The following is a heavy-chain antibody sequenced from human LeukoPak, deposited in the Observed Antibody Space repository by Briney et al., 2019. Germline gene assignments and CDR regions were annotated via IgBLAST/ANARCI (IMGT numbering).Heavy chain of an antibody. D-gene: IGHD6-13*01. V-gene: IGHV4-4*07. CDR2: IYATGST. Sequence: SETLSLTCSVSGGSISSYSWTWIRQPAGKGLEWIGRIYATGSTNFNPSLKSRVTMSVDTSKSQFSLNLSSVTAADTAVYYCARAPAGSSKYEYWGQGILVTVSS. J-gene: IGHJ4*02. CDR1: GGSISSYS. CDR3: ARAPAGSSKYEY.